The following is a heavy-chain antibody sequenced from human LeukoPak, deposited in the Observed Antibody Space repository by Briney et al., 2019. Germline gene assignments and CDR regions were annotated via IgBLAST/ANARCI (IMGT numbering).Heavy chain of an antibody. V-gene: IGHV1-2*02. Sequence: ASVKVSCKASGYTFTGYYMHWVRQAPGQWLEWMGWINPNSGGTNYAQKFQGRVTMTRDTSISTAYMELSRLRSDDTAVYYCARDPTSGYYYYYGMDVWGQGTTVTVSS. D-gene: IGHD3-16*01. J-gene: IGHJ6*02. CDR3: ARDPTSGYYYYYGMDV. CDR1: GYTFTGYY. CDR2: INPNSGGT.